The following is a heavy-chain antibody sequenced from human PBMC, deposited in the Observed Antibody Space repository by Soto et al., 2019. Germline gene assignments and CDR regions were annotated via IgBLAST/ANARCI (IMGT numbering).Heavy chain of an antibody. CDR2: IYYSGNT. CDR1: GGSINSGNYF. D-gene: IGHD3-22*01. J-gene: IGHJ4*02. CDR3: ALIVVVPASDY. Sequence: SETLSLTCTVSGGSINSGNYFWSWIRQPPGKGLEWIGYIYYSGNTYYNPSLKSRFTISVDKSKNQFSLKLSSVTAADTAVYYCALIVVVPASDYWGQGTLVTVSS. V-gene: IGHV4-30-4*01.